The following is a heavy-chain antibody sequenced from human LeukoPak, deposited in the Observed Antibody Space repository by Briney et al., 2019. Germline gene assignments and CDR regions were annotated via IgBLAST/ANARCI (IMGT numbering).Heavy chain of an antibody. Sequence: ASVKVSFKASGYTFTGYYMHWARQAPGQGLEWMGWINPNSGGTNYAQKFQGRVTMTRDTSISTAYMELSRLRSDDTAVYYCARDKPNCSSTSCRIFDYWGQGTLVTVSS. V-gene: IGHV1-2*02. CDR3: ARDKPNCSSTSCRIFDY. CDR2: INPNSGGT. J-gene: IGHJ4*02. CDR1: GYTFTGYY. D-gene: IGHD2-2*01.